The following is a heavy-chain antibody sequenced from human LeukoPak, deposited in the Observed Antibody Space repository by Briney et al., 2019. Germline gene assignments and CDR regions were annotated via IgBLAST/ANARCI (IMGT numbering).Heavy chain of an antibody. Sequence: GESLKISCKGSGYSFTSYWIGWVRQMPGKGLEWMGIIYPGDSDTRYSPSFQGQVTISADKSLSTAYLQWSSLKASDTAMYYCARPGWPPGLMGGGYYFDYWGQGTLVTVSS. CDR1: GYSFTSYW. CDR3: ARPGWPPGLMGGGYYFDY. J-gene: IGHJ4*02. D-gene: IGHD1-26*01. V-gene: IGHV5-51*01. CDR2: IYPGDSDT.